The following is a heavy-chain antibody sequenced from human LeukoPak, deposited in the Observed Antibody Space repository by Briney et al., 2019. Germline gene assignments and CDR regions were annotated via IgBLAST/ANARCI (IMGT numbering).Heavy chain of an antibody. CDR2: IIPIFGTA. J-gene: IGHJ6*03. CDR3: ARAHHYYGSGNQYYYYYMDV. CDR1: GGTFSSYA. D-gene: IGHD3-10*01. Sequence: GASVKVSCQASGGTFSSYALSWVRQAPGQGLEWMGGIIPIFGTANYAQKCQGRVTITADESTSTAYMELSSLRSEDTAVYYCARAHHYYGSGNQYYYYYMDVWGKGTTVTVSS. V-gene: IGHV1-69*13.